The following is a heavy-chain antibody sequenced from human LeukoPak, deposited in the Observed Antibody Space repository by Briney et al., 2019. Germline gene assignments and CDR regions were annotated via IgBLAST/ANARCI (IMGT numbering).Heavy chain of an antibody. Sequence: GGSLRLSCAASRFTFSNYWMSWVRQAPGKGLEWVANIKPDGSEKYCEDSVKGRFSISRDNVRNTLYLQMNSLRVGDTALYYCARGDFWSGDYTDAFDVWGQGTMVTVSS. CDR1: RFTFSNYW. J-gene: IGHJ3*01. CDR3: ARGDFWSGDYTDAFDV. CDR2: IKPDGSEK. D-gene: IGHD3-3*01. V-gene: IGHV3-7*04.